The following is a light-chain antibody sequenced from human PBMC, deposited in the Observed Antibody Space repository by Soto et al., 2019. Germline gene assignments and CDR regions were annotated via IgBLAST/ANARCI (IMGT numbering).Light chain of an antibody. CDR3: QQYDDSIT. CDR1: QSVTGSY. CDR2: GAS. V-gene: IGKV3-20*01. J-gene: IGKJ5*01. Sequence: EIVLTQSPDTLSLSPGESATLSCRASQSVTGSYLAWYQQKPGRAPRLLIYGASNRATGIPDRFSGSGSGTDFTLTISRLEPEDFAVFYCQQYDDSITFGQGTRLEIE.